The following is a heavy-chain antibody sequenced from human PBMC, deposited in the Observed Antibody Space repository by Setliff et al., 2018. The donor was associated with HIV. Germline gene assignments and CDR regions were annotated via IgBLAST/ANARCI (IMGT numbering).Heavy chain of an antibody. CDR2: IYYSGNT. Sequence: PSETLSLTCTVSSGSISGTSYYWGWIRQPPGKGLEWIGSIYYSGNTYYNPSLKSRVTMSMDTSKDQFSLRLVSLTTADTAVYYCARSISGSGTYPLDVWGPGTLVTVSS. D-gene: IGHD3-10*01. J-gene: IGHJ4*02. CDR3: ARSISGSGTYPLDV. V-gene: IGHV4-39*07. CDR1: SGSISGTSYY.